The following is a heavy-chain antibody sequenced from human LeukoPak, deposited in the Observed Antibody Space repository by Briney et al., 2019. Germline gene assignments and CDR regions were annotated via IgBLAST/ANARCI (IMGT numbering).Heavy chain of an antibody. CDR2: ISSSSSHT. CDR1: GFTFSDYY. D-gene: IGHD3-10*01. Sequence: GGSLRLSCAASGFTFSDYYMSWIRQAPGKGLEWVSYISSSSSHTNYADSVKGRFTISTDIAKNSLYLQMSSLRDEDTAVYYCARDHLWAFDYWGQGTLVTVSS. V-gene: IGHV3-11*06. CDR3: ARDHLWAFDY. J-gene: IGHJ4*02.